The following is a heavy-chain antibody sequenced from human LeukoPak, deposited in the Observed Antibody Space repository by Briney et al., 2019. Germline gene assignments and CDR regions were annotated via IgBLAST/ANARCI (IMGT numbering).Heavy chain of an antibody. V-gene: IGHV3-21*01. CDR1: GFTFSSYS. J-gene: IGHJ4*02. CDR2: ISSSSSYI. D-gene: IGHD3-22*01. CDR3: ARADYDSSGYYRESDY. Sequence: GGSLRLSCAASGFTFSSYSMNWVRQAPGKGLEWVSSISSSSSYIYYADSVKGRFTISRDNAKNSLYLQMNSLRAEDTAVYYCARADYDSSGYYRESDYWGQGTLVTVSS.